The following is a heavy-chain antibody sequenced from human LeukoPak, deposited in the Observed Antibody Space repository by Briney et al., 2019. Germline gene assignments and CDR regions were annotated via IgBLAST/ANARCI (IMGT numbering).Heavy chain of an antibody. Sequence: PGGSLRLSCVASGFTFSSSGMHWVRQAPGKGQEWVAFIRYDGNNNYYADSAKGRFTISRDNSKNTLYLQMNSLRVEDTAVYYCAEQGSSSGWYCFDYWGQGTLVTVSS. CDR3: AEQGSSSGWYCFDY. J-gene: IGHJ4*02. V-gene: IGHV3-30*02. D-gene: IGHD6-19*01. CDR1: GFTFSSSG. CDR2: IRYDGNNN.